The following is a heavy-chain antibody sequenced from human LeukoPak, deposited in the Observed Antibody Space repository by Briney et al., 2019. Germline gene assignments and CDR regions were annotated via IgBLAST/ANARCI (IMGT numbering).Heavy chain of an antibody. CDR1: GGSISSGGYY. CDR2: IYYSGST. D-gene: IGHD3-22*01. V-gene: IGHV4-31*03. CDR3: ARDPNYYDSSGQNWYFDL. Sequence: PSETLSLTCTVSGGSISSGGYYWSWIRQHSGKGLEWIGYIYYSGSTYYNPSLKSRVTISVDTSKNQFSLKLSSVTAADTAVYYCARDPNYYDSSGQNWYFDLWGRGTLVTVSS. J-gene: IGHJ2*01.